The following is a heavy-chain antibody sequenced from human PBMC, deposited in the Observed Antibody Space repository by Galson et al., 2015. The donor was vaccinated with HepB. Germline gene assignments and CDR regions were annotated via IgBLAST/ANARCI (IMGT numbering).Heavy chain of an antibody. Sequence: SVKVSCKASGYIFTNYGLSWVRQAPGQGLEWMGWISGYNGNTKYAQKFQGRVTMTTDTSTRTAYLDLRSLTSDDTAVYYCARARYDISPPDSWGQGTLVIVSS. D-gene: IGHD3-9*01. CDR1: GYIFTNYG. CDR2: ISGYNGNT. J-gene: IGHJ5*01. V-gene: IGHV1-18*01. CDR3: ARARYDISPPDS.